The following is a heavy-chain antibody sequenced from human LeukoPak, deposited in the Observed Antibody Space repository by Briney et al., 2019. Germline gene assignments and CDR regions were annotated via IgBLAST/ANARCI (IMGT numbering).Heavy chain of an antibody. J-gene: IGHJ4*02. CDR2: ISRSGDRT. Sequence: TGGSLRLSCAASGITLSNSAMSWVRQAPGKGLEWVSAISRSGDRTFYADSVKGRFTISRDSSIDTLFLQMNSLRAEDTPVYFCAKELRPNDYWGQGTLVTVSS. V-gene: IGHV3-23*01. CDR3: AKELRPNDY. D-gene: IGHD2-15*01. CDR1: GITLSNSA.